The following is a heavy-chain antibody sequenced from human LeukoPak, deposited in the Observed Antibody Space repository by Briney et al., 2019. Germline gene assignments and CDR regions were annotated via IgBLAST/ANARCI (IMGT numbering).Heavy chain of an antibody. Sequence: GGSLRLSCAASGCTFSSYAMSWVRQAPGKGLEWVSAISGSGGNTYYADSVKGRFTISRDNSKNTLYLQMNSLRAEDTAVYYCAKERWSGYYNDAFDIWGQGTMVTVSS. CDR3: AKERWSGYYNDAFDI. D-gene: IGHD3-3*01. J-gene: IGHJ3*02. CDR2: ISGSGGNT. CDR1: GCTFSSYA. V-gene: IGHV3-23*01.